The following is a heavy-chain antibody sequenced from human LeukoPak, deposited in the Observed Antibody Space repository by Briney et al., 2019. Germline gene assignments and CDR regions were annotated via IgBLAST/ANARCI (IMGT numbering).Heavy chain of an antibody. CDR1: GFPFSSYG. CDR3: GSYGIFDY. Sequence: GGSLSLSCAASGFPFSSYGMHWVRQAPGKGLEWVSSISSSSSYIYYADSVKGRFTISRDNAKNSLYLQMNSLRAEDTAVYYCGSYGIFDYWGQGTLVTVSS. J-gene: IGHJ4*02. CDR2: ISSSSSYI. V-gene: IGHV3-21*01. D-gene: IGHD4-17*01.